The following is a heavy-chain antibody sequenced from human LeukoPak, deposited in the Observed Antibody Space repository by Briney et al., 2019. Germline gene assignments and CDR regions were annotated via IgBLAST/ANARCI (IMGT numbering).Heavy chain of an antibody. J-gene: IGHJ4*02. D-gene: IGHD2-2*01. V-gene: IGHV3-21*01. CDR2: ISSSSSYI. CDR3: ARGAEYQDYFDY. Sequence: GSLRLSCAASGFTFSSYSMNWVRQAPGKGLEWVSSISSSSSYIYYADSVKGRFTISRDNAKNSLYLQMNSLRAEDTAVYYCARGAEYQDYFDYWGQGTLVTVSS. CDR1: GFTFSSYS.